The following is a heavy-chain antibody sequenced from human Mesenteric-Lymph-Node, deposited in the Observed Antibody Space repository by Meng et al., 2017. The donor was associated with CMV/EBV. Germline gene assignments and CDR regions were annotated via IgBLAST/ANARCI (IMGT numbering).Heavy chain of an antibody. J-gene: IGHJ4*02. CDR1: GFIFSTYG. Sequence: GESLKISCATSGFIFSTYGMNWVRQAPGKGLEGVAFIRYDGSNKYYADSVKGRFTISRDNSKNTLYLQMNSLRAEDTAVYYCAKDKPVSYCDGSGIDYWGQGTLVTVSS. V-gene: IGHV3-30*02. CDR3: AKDKPVSYCDGSGIDY. CDR2: IRYDGSNK. D-gene: IGHD3-22*01.